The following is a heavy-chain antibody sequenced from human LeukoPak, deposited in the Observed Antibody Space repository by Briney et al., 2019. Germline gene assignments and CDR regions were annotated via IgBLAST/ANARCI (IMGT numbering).Heavy chain of an antibody. Sequence: PAETLSLTCTVSGVSISSGSYYWGWIRQPPGKGLEYIGSFHYNGSTYYNPSLKSRVTISVDTSKNQFSLKLSSVTAADTAVYYCASPFFDFWGQGTLFTAS. J-gene: IGHJ4*02. CDR1: GVSISSGSYY. CDR2: FHYNGST. CDR3: ASPFFDF. V-gene: IGHV4-39*01.